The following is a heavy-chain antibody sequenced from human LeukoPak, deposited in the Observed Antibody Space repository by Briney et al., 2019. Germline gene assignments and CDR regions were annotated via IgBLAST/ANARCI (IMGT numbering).Heavy chain of an antibody. D-gene: IGHD3-16*01. CDR3: ARDSLIARGFDY. CDR2: IYTSGST. Sequence: PSQTLSLTCTVSGGSISSGSYFWSWIRQPAGKGPEWIGRIYTSGSTNYNPSLKSRVTISVDTSKNQFSLKLRSVTAADTAVYYCARDSLIARGFDYWGQGTLVTVSS. J-gene: IGHJ4*02. V-gene: IGHV4-61*02. CDR1: GGSISSGSYF.